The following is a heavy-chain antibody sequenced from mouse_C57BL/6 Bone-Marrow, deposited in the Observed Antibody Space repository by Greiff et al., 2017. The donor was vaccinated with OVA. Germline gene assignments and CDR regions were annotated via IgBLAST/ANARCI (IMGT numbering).Heavy chain of an antibody. V-gene: IGHV1-42*01. CDR2: INPSTGGT. D-gene: IGHD3-2*02. CDR3: ARRQLRLRGAMDY. J-gene: IGHJ4*01. Sequence: VHVKQSGPELVKPGASVKISCKASGYSFTGYYMNWVKQSPEKSLEWIGEINPSTGGTTYNQKFKAKATLTVDKSSSTAYMQLKSLTSEDSAVYYCARRQLRLRGAMDYWGQGTSVTVSS. CDR1: GYSFTGYY.